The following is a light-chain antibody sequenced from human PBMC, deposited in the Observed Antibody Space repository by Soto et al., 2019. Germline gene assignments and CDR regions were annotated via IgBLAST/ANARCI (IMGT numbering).Light chain of an antibody. Sequence: QSVLTQPASVSGSPGQSITISCTGTSSDVGGYSYVSWYQQHPGKAPKLMIYEVSNRPSGVSDRFSGSKSGNTASLTISGLQPEDEADPYCRSYTTTTSTYVFGTGTKVTVL. V-gene: IGLV2-14*01. CDR1: SSDVGGYSY. J-gene: IGLJ1*01. CDR2: EVS. CDR3: RSYTTTTSTYV.